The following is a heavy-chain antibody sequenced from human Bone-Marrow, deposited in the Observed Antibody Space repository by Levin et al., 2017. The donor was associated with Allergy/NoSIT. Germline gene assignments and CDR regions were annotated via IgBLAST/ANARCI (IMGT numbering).Heavy chain of an antibody. D-gene: IGHD3-10*01. CDR1: GFTFSSYA. Sequence: PGGSLRLSCAASGFTFSSYAMHWVRQAPGKGLEWVAVISYDGSNKYYADSVKGRFTISRDNSKNTLYLQMNSLRAEDTAVYYCARGRTGGSGSYKSPPFDYWGQGTLVTVSS. V-gene: IGHV3-30-3*01. CDR3: ARGRTGGSGSYKSPPFDY. J-gene: IGHJ4*02. CDR2: ISYDGSNK.